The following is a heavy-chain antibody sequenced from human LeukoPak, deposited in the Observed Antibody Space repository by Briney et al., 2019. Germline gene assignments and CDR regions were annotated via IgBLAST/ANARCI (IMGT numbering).Heavy chain of an antibody. CDR1: GGTFSSYA. J-gene: IGHJ4*02. CDR3: ARGAGGSSDPFSVPGFDY. CDR2: IIPIFGTA. V-gene: IGHV1-69*13. Sequence: ASVKVSCKASGGTFSSYAISWVRQAPGQGLEWMGGIIPIFGTANYAQKFQGRVTITADESTSTAYMELSSLRSEDTAVYYCARGAGGSSDPFSVPGFDYWGQGTLVTVSS. D-gene: IGHD6-6*01.